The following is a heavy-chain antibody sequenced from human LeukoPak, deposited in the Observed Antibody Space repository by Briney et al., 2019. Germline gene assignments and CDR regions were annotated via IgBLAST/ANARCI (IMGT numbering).Heavy chain of an antibody. D-gene: IGHD1-26*01. CDR3: AKHAFSGSYSLFDY. V-gene: IGHV3-9*01. Sequence: GGSLRLSCAASGFTFDDYAMHWVRQAPGKGLEWVSGISWNSGSIGYADSVKGRFTISRDNAKNSLYLQMNSLRAEDTALYYCAKHAFSGSYSLFDYWGQGTLVTVSS. J-gene: IGHJ4*02. CDR1: GFTFDDYA. CDR2: ISWNSGSI.